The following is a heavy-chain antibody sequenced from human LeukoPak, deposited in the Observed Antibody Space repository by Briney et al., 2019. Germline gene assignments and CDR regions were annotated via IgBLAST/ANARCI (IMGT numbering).Heavy chain of an antibody. V-gene: IGHV4-34*01. CDR3: ARSPSYCSSTSCYPSRSPHWFDP. CDR1: GGSFSGYY. CDR2: INHSGST. D-gene: IGHD2-2*01. J-gene: IGHJ5*02. Sequence: KPSETLSLTCAVYGGSFSGYYWSWIRQPPGKGLEWIGEINHSGSTNYNPSLKSRVTISVDTSKNQFSLKLSSVTAADTAVYYCARSPSYCSSTSCYPSRSPHWFDPWGQGTLVTVSP.